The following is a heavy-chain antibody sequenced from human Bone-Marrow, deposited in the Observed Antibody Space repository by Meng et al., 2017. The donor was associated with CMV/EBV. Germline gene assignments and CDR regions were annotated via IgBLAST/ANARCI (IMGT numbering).Heavy chain of an antibody. Sequence: GGSLRLSCAGSGFTFSSYAMHWVRQAPGKGLEWVAVISYDGTDEYYADSVKGRFTISRDNSKNTLYLQMNSLRAEDTAVYYCAKDRNRDVVVVPAAIPDSWGQGTLVTVSS. CDR1: GFTFSSYA. CDR2: ISYDGTDE. J-gene: IGHJ4*02. V-gene: IGHV3-30*04. CDR3: AKDRNRDVVVVPAAIPDS. D-gene: IGHD2-2*02.